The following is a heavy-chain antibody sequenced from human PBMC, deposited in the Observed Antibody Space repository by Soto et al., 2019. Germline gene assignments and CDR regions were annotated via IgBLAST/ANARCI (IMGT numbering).Heavy chain of an antibody. CDR2: RSDSDDDT. V-gene: IGHV3-23*01. CDR1: GFTFRKYA. CDR3: AKDGGVSARYFDT. D-gene: IGHD2-8*01. J-gene: IGHJ4*02. Sequence: EVQLLESGGGLGQPGGSLRLSCTASGFTFRKYAMSWVRQAPGKGLEWISGRSDSDDDTYYADSVRGRFTISRDNSKYTRYLQMNRLRGDDTAVYYCAKDGGVSARYFDTWGQGTLVTVSS.